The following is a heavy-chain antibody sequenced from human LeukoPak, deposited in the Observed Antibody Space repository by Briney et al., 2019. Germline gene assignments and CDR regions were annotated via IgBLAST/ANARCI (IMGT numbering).Heavy chain of an antibody. D-gene: IGHD3-22*01. V-gene: IGHV1-2*02. CDR1: AYTFTDYY. CDR3: ARASYYYDSSGYPGYYFDY. CDR2: INPNSGGT. Sequence: ASVNVSCKASAYTFTDYYMHWVRQAPGQGLEWMGWINPNSGGTNYAQKFQGRVTMTRDTSISTAYMELSRLRSDDTAVYYCARASYYYDSSGYPGYYFDYWGQGTLVTVSS. J-gene: IGHJ4*02.